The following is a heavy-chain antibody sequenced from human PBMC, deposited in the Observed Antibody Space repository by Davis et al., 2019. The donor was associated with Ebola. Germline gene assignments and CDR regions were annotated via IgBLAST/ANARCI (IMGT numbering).Heavy chain of an antibody. D-gene: IGHD3-3*01. V-gene: IGHV1-18*01. J-gene: IGHJ6*03. CDR2: ISAYNGNT. CDR3: ARVNWGTAYYDFWSGVWNYMDV. CDR1: GYTFTSYG. Sequence: ASVKVSCKASGYTFTSYGISWVRQAPGQGLEWMGWISAYNGNTNYAQKLQGRVTMTTDTSTSTAYMELRSLRSDDTAVYYCARVNWGTAYYDFWSGVWNYMDVWGKGTTVTVSS.